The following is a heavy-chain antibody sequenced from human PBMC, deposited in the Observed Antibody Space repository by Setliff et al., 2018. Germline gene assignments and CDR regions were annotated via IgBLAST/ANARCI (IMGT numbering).Heavy chain of an antibody. V-gene: IGHV4-34*01. CDR3: ARGTKTMVINYWYFDV. J-gene: IGHJ2*01. CDR2: IHHSGST. Sequence: PSETLSLTCAVYGGSFSDYWWSWIRQLPGKGLEWIAEIHHSGSTNFPPSLXXRVAISVDPSKNQFYLNLRSVTAADTAVYFCARGTKTMVINYWYFDVWGRGTPVTVPQ. D-gene: IGHD4-17*01. CDR1: GGSFSDYW.